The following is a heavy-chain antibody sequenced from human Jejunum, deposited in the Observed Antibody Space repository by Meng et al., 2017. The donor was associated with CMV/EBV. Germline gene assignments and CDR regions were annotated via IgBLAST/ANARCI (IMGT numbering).Heavy chain of an antibody. CDR3: ARGRDAYKTGL. CDR2: IHPSGST. D-gene: IGHD5-24*01. CDR1: GDSISTVIYY. V-gene: IGHV4-31*03. Sequence: CHVSGDSISTVIYYLPWVRQLPGKGLEWIGFIHPSGSTNYNPSLKSRVSMSVDTSKNHFSLTLTSVTGADTAVYYCARGRDAYKTGLWGQGTLVTVSS. J-gene: IGHJ4*02.